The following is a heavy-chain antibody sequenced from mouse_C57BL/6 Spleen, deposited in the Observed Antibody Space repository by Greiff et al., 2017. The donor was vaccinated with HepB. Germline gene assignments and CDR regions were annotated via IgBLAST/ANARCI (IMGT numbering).Heavy chain of an antibody. V-gene: IGHV14-4*01. D-gene: IGHD2-3*01. Sequence: EVKLMESGAELVRPGASVKLSCTASGFNIKDDYMHWVKQRPEQGLEWIGWIDPENGDTEYASKFQGKATITADTSSNTAYLQLSSLTSEDTAVYYCTYGYYVRYFDVWGTGTTVTVSS. J-gene: IGHJ1*03. CDR2: IDPENGDT. CDR3: TYGYYVRYFDV. CDR1: GFNIKDDY.